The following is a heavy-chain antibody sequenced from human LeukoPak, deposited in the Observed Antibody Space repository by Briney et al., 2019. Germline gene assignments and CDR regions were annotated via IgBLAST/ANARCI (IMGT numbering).Heavy chain of an antibody. J-gene: IGHJ4*02. Sequence: PSETLSLTCTVFGGSFTDYFWTWIRHSPGKGLEWIGYIYYSGSTNYNPSLKSRVTISVDTSKNQFSLKLSSVTAADTAVYYCAREESSSWYVYWGQGTLVTVSS. CDR1: GGSFTDYF. CDR2: IYYSGST. D-gene: IGHD6-13*01. CDR3: AREESSSWYVY. V-gene: IGHV4-59*01.